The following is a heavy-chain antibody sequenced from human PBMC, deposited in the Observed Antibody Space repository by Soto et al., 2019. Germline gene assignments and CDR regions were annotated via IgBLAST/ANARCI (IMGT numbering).Heavy chain of an antibody. CDR1: GFTFSSYG. CDR3: AKVKRAVAKVPRGWYYGMDV. D-gene: IGHD6-19*01. Sequence: PGGSLRLSCAASGFTFSSYGMHWVRQAPGKGLEWVAVISYDGSNKYYADSVKGRFTISRDNSKNTLYLQMNSLRAEDTAVYYCAKVKRAVAKVPRGWYYGMDVWGQGTTVTVSS. CDR2: ISYDGSNK. J-gene: IGHJ6*02. V-gene: IGHV3-30*18.